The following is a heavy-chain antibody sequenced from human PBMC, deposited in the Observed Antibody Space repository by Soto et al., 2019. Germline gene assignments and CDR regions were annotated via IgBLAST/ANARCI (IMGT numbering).Heavy chain of an antibody. CDR2: IYSGGST. CDR3: ARARGSYYYGTGSYFASWFDP. V-gene: IGHV3-53*01. J-gene: IGHJ5*02. CDR1: GFTVSSNY. D-gene: IGHD3-10*01. Sequence: GGSLRLSCAASGFTVSSNYMSWVRQAPGKGLEWVSVIYSGGSTYYADSVKGRFTISRDNSKNTLYLQMNSLRAEDTAVYYCARARGSYYYGTGSYFASWFDPWGQGTLVTVSS.